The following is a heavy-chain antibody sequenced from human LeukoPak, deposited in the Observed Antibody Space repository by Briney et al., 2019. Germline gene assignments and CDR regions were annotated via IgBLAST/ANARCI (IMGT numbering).Heavy chain of an antibody. J-gene: IGHJ4*02. CDR1: GGSISNYY. CDR3: ARWLQRWSYNDY. V-gene: IGHV4-34*01. CDR2: INHSGST. Sequence: PSETPSLTCTVSGGSISNYYWSWIRQPPGKGLEWIGEINHSGSTNYNPSLKSRVTISVDTSKNQFSLKLSSVTAADTAVYYCARWLQRWSYNDYWGQGTLVTVSS. D-gene: IGHD5-24*01.